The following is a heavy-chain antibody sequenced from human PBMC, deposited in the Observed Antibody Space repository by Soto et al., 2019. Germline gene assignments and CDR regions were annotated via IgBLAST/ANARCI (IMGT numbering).Heavy chain of an antibody. CDR3: ARGLLDDYIWGSYPIGAFDI. CDR2: ISSSSSYI. J-gene: IGHJ3*02. D-gene: IGHD3-16*02. V-gene: IGHV3-21*01. CDR1: GFTFSSYS. Sequence: GGSLRLSCAASGFTFSSYSMNWVRQAPGKGLEWVSSISSSSSYIYYADSVKGRFTISRDNAKNSLYLQMNSLRAEDTAVYYCARGLLDDYIWGSYPIGAFDIWGQGTMVTVSS.